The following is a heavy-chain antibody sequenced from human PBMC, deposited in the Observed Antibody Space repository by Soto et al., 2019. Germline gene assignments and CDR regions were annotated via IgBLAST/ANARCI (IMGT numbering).Heavy chain of an antibody. CDR2: IIPIFGTA. CDR1: GGTFSSYA. CDR3: ARDPDISSGPRYGMDV. Sequence: SVKVSCKASGGTFSSYAISWVRQAPGQGLEWMGGIIPIFGTANYAQKFQGRVTITADESTSTAYMELSSLRSEDTAVYYCARDPDISSGPRYGMDVWGQGTTVTVSS. V-gene: IGHV1-69*13. J-gene: IGHJ6*02. D-gene: IGHD3-3*01.